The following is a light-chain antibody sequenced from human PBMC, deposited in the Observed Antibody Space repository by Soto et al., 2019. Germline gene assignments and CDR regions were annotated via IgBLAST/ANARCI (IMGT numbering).Light chain of an antibody. V-gene: IGLV1-44*01. J-gene: IGLJ3*02. CDR1: NSNIGRNA. CDR2: SDN. Sequence: QSVLTQPPSASGTPGQRVTISCSGSNSNIGRNAVNWYQQLPGTAPRLLISSDNRRPSGVPARFYASKSGTSASLAISGLQSDDEADYYCAAWDDSLIGIWVFGGGTKLTVL. CDR3: AAWDDSLIGIWV.